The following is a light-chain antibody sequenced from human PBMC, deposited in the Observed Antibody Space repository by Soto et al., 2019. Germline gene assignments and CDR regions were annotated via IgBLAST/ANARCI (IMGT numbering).Light chain of an antibody. J-gene: IGLJ2*01. CDR2: LNSDGSH. CDR3: QTWGTGPVV. V-gene: IGLV4-69*01. CDR1: SGHSSYA. Sequence: QPVLTQSPSASASLGASVKLTCTLSSGHSSYAIAWHQQQPEKGPRYLMKLNSDGSHSKGDGIPDRFSGSSSGAERYLTISSRQSEDEADYYCQTWGTGPVVFGGGTKLTVL.